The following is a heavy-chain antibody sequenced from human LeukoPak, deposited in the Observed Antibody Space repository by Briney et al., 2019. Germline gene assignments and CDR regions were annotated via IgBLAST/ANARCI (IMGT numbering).Heavy chain of an antibody. Sequence: GESLKISCKGSGHSISSYWIAWVRQMPGKGLEWMGIIYPGDSDTRYSPSFQGQVTISADKSISTAYLQWSSLKASDTAMYYCARCSSTSCYARAYSDYWGQGTLVTVSS. D-gene: IGHD2-2*01. CDR2: IYPGDSDT. V-gene: IGHV5-51*01. J-gene: IGHJ4*02. CDR3: ARCSSTSCYARAYSDY. CDR1: GHSISSYW.